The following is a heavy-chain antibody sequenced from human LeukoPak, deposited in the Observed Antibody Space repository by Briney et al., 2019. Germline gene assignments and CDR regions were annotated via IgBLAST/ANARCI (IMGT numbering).Heavy chain of an antibody. CDR1: GSTFTSYY. J-gene: IGHJ6*02. CDR2: INPSGGST. Sequence: GPSVKVSCKASGSTFTSYYMHWVRPAPGQGLDWMGIINPSGGSTSYAQKFQGRVTMTRDTSTSTVYMELSSLRSEDTAVYYCATGGYDYYYYYGMDVWGQGTTVTVSS. V-gene: IGHV1-46*01. CDR3: ATGGYDYYYYYGMDV. D-gene: IGHD5-12*01.